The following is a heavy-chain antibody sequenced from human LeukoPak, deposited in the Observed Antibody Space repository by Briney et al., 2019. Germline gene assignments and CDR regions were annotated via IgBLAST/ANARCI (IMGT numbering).Heavy chain of an antibody. CDR1: GFTFRSYT. CDR3: AKASVWTMVRVVSYFDE. CDR2: ISGSGDNT. V-gene: IGHV3-23*01. J-gene: IGHJ4*02. Sequence: TGGSLRLSCAASGFTFRSYTMNWVRQAPGKGLEWVSGISGSGDNTWYADSVKGRFTISRDNSKKTLDLQMHSLRAEDTAIYYCAKASVWTMVRVVSYFDEWGQGIQVTVSS. D-gene: IGHD3-10*01.